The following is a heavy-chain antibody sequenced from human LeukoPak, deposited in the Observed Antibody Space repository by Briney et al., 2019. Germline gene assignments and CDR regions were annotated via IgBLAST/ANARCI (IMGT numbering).Heavy chain of an antibody. CDR1: GFNVRSNY. Sequence: PGGSLRLSCIASGFNVRSNYMSWVRQAPGKGLEWVSVIYSGGSTYYAKSVEARFTISRDNSKDTLYLQMNSQRVEGTAVYYCARNLLSPAAPFDYWGPGTLVTVSS. CDR3: ARNLLSPAAPFDY. V-gene: IGHV3-53*01. CDR2: IYSGGST. D-gene: IGHD6-25*01. J-gene: IGHJ4*02.